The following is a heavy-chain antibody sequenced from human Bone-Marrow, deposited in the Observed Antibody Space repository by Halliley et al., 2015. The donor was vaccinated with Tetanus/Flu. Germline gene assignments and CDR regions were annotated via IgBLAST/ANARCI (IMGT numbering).Heavy chain of an antibody. V-gene: IGHV4-59*12. CDR2: IDSNGGI. CDR3: AREGDVPRRFAY. Sequence: PLKRLEWIGSIDSNGGITPSLNVSISTDTSKSQFSLQLTSVTAADTAVYYCAREGDVPRRFAYWGQGALVSVSS. J-gene: IGHJ4*02. D-gene: IGHD2-2*01.